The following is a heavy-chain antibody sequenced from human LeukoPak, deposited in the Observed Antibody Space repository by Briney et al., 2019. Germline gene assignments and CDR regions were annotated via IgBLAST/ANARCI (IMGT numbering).Heavy chain of an antibody. CDR3: ARSLEEGYYYYYMDV. J-gene: IGHJ6*03. Sequence: GGSLRLSCAASGFTFSSYAMHWVRQAPGKGLEWVAVISYDGSNKYYADSVKGRFTISGDNSKNTLYLQMNSLRAEDTAVYYCARSLEEGYYYYYMDVWGKGTTVTVSS. CDR1: GFTFSSYA. D-gene: IGHD3-3*01. V-gene: IGHV3-30*04. CDR2: ISYDGSNK.